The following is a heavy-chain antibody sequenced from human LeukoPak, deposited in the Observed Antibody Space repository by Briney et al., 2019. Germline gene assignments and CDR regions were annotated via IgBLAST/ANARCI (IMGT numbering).Heavy chain of an antibody. Sequence: ASVKVSCKASGGTFSSYAISWVRQAPGQGLEWMGRIIPILGIANYAQKFQGRVTITADKSTSTAYMELSSLRSEDTAVYYCARDFPTVIVGDDIWGQGTMVTVSS. V-gene: IGHV1-69*04. J-gene: IGHJ3*02. CDR1: GGTFSSYA. CDR2: IIPILGIA. CDR3: ARDFPTVIVGDDI. D-gene: IGHD3-22*01.